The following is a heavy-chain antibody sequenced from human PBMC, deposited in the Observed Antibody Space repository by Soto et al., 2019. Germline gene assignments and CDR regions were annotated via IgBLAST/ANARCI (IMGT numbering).Heavy chain of an antibody. D-gene: IGHD3-10*01. CDR3: ARVGGGLASLGYYGMDV. J-gene: IGHJ6*02. V-gene: IGHV1-2*04. CDR2: INPNSGGT. Sequence: VKVSCKASGYTFIGYYIHWVRQAPGQGLEWMGWINPNSGGTNYAQRFQGWVTMTRDRSISTAYMELSRLKSDDTAVYYCARVGGGLASLGYYGMDVWRQGTTVTVSS. CDR1: GYTFIGYY.